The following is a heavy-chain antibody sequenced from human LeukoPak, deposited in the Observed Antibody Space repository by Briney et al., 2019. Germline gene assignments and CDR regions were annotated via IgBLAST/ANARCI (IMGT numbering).Heavy chain of an antibody. CDR2: MNPNSGNT. J-gene: IGHJ4*02. Sequence: GASVKVSCKASGYTFTSCDINWVRQATGQGLEWMGWMNPNSGNTGYAQKFQGRVTMTRNTSISTAYMELSSLRSEDTAVYYCASPNSSSWYYFDYWGQGTLVTVSS. V-gene: IGHV1-8*01. CDR1: GYTFTSCD. D-gene: IGHD6-13*01. CDR3: ASPNSSSWYYFDY.